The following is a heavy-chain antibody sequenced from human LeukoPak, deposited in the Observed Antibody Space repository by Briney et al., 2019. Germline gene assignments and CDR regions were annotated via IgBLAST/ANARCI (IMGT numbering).Heavy chain of an antibody. J-gene: IGHJ4*02. CDR3: ARDWSSSGGSWGIDY. CDR2: IIPILGIA. CDR1: GGTFSSYA. V-gene: IGHV1-69*04. D-gene: IGHD2-15*01. Sequence: ASVKVSCKASGGTFSSYAISWVRQAPGQGLEWMGRIIPILGIANYAQKFQGRVTITADKSTSTAYMELSSLRSEDTAVYYCARDWSSSGGSWGIDYWGQGTLVTVSS.